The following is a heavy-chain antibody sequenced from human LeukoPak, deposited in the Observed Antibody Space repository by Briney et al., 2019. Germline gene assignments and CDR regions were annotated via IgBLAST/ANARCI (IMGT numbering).Heavy chain of an antibody. V-gene: IGHV1-46*01. D-gene: IGHD3-10*01. J-gene: IGHJ6*02. CDR3: ARGNYGAYGSESYYTYMDV. CDR2: INPSGGST. CDR1: GYTFTSYY. Sequence: ASVKVSCKASGYTFTSYYMHWVRQAPGQGLEWMGIINPSGGSTSYAQKFQGRVTMTRDTSTSTVYMELSSLRSEDTAVYYCARGNYGAYGSESYYTYMDVWGQGTTVTVSS.